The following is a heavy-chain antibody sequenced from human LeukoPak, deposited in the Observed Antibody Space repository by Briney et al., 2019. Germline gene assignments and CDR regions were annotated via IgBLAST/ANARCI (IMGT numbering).Heavy chain of an antibody. Sequence: PSETLSLTCTVSAGSIGSGSSYWGWIRQPPGKGLEWIGSIYYSGSTYYNPSLKSRVTISVDTSKSQFSLKLSSVTAADTAVYYCARRDAFDIWGQGTMVTVSS. V-gene: IGHV4-39*07. CDR3: ARRDAFDI. CDR2: IYYSGST. CDR1: AGSIGSGSSY. J-gene: IGHJ3*02.